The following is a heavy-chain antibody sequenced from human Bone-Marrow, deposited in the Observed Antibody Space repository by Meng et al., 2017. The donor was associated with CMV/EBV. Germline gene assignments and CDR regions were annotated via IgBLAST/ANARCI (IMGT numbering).Heavy chain of an antibody. D-gene: IGHD3-10*01. CDR1: GFTFSNAW. CDR2: IKSKTDGGTT. V-gene: IGHV3-15*01. CDR3: TTLRTMVRGVGRGY. J-gene: IGHJ4*02. Sequence: GFTFSNAWISCVRQAPGKGLKWVVRIKSKTDGGTTDYAAPVKGRFTISRDDSKTTLYLQMNSLKTEDTAVYYCTTLRTMVRGVGRGYWGQGTLVTVSS.